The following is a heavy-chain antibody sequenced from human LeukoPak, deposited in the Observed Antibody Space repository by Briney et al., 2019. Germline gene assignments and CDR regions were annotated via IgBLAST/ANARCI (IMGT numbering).Heavy chain of an antibody. J-gene: IGHJ3*02. CDR3: AIGYCRGGSCDDEPGDAFDI. V-gene: IGHV1-18*01. D-gene: IGHD2-15*01. Sequence: ASVKVSCKASGYTFTSYGISWVRQAPGQGLEWMGWISAHNGNTNYAQKLQGRVTMTTDTSTSTAYMELRSLRSDDTAVYYCAIGYCRGGSCDDEPGDAFDIWGQGTMVAVSS. CDR1: GYTFTSYG. CDR2: ISAHNGNT.